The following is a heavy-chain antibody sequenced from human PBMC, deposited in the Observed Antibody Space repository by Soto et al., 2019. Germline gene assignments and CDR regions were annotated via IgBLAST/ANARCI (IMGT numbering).Heavy chain of an antibody. J-gene: IGHJ6*02. D-gene: IGHD7-27*01. CDR2: IRSKPNSYAT. CDR1: GFPFSGSA. V-gene: IGHV3-73*02. CDR3: AGDHYYNMDV. Sequence: EVQLVESGGGLVQPGGSLKLSCAASGFPFSGSAMHWVRQASGKGLEWVGRIRSKPNSYATTYAASVKGRFTISRNDSKNTAYLQMNSLKTDDTAVYYCAGDHYYNMDVWGRGTTVTVSS.